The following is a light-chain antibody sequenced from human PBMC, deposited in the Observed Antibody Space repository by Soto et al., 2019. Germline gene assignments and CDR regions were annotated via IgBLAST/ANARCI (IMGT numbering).Light chain of an antibody. Sequence: QSVLTQPASVSGSPGQSITVSCTGTSSDIGTYNYVSWYQQHPGKAPKLIIYDVSNRPSGVSNRFSGSKSGNTASLTISGLQAADEADYYCSSYPGSRSRVFGTGTKLTVL. CDR3: SSYPGSRSRV. J-gene: IGLJ1*01. V-gene: IGLV2-14*03. CDR1: SSDIGTYNY. CDR2: DVS.